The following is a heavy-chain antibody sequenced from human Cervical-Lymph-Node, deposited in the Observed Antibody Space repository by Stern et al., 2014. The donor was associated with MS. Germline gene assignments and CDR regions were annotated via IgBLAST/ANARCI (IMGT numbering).Heavy chain of an antibody. Sequence: VQLVESGAEVGKPGSSVTVSCKASGGTFASSTLTWVLQAPGPGRGWMGNIIPILDITNYSHKFAGRLTITADKSTNTAYMELSGLRSEDTATYYCAKLHGRRSGDFWGQGTVVTVSS. V-gene: IGHV1-69*09. CDR2: IIPILDIT. CDR1: GGTFASST. D-gene: IGHD1-14*01. CDR3: AKLHGRRSGDF. J-gene: IGHJ4*02.